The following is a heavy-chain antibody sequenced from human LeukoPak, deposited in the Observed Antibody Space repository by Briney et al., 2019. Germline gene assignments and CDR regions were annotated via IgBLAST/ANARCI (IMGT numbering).Heavy chain of an antibody. CDR1: EFTFSSYG. Sequence: GGSLRLSCAASEFTFSSYGMHWVRQAPGKGLEWVAVISYDGSNKYYADSVKGRFTISRDNSKNTLYLQMNSLRAEDTAVYYCAKEGSRVTMVRGPKGDWFDPWGQGTLVTVSS. J-gene: IGHJ5*02. V-gene: IGHV3-30*18. D-gene: IGHD3-10*01. CDR3: AKEGSRVTMVRGPKGDWFDP. CDR2: ISYDGSNK.